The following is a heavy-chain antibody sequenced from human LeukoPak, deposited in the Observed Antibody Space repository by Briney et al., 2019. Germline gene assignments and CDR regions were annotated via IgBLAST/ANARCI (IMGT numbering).Heavy chain of an antibody. J-gene: IGHJ4*02. CDR1: GGTFSSYA. CDR3: ARSDYVWGSYFEPLY. V-gene: IGHV1-69*13. CDR2: IIPIFGTA. Sequence: SVKVSCKASGGTFSSYAISWVRQAPGQGLEWMGGIIPIFGTANYVQKFQGRVTITADESTSTAYMELSSLRSEDTAVYYCARSDYVWGSYFEPLYWGQGTLVTVSS. D-gene: IGHD3-16*01.